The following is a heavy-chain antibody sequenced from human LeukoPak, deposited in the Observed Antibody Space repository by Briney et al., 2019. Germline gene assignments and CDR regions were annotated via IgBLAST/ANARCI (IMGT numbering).Heavy chain of an antibody. Sequence: ASVKVSCKVSGYTLTELSMHWVRQAPGEGLEWMGGFDPEDGETIYAQKFQGRVTMTEDTSTDTAYMELSSLRSEDTAVYYCATGRIAVAGYYYGMDVWGQGTTVTVSS. D-gene: IGHD6-19*01. CDR3: ATGRIAVAGYYYGMDV. V-gene: IGHV1-24*01. CDR2: FDPEDGET. J-gene: IGHJ6*02. CDR1: GYTLTELS.